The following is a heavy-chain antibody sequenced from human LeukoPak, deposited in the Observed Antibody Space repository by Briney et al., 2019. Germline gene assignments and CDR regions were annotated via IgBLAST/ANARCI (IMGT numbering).Heavy chain of an antibody. CDR2: IYHSGNT. V-gene: IGHV4-38-2*02. CDR1: GYSISSGYY. J-gene: IGHJ6*03. Sequence: SETLSLTCTVSGYSISSGYYWGWIRPPPGKGLEWTGIIYHSGNTYYNPSLKSRVTISVDTSKNQFSLKLSSVTAADTAVCYCARDRRCSSTSCIVDYYYMDVWGKGTTVTVSS. CDR3: ARDRRCSSTSCIVDYYYMDV. D-gene: IGHD2-2*01.